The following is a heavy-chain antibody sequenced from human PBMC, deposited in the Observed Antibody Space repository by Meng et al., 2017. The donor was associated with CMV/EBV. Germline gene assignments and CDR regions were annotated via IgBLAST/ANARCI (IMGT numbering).Heavy chain of an antibody. CDR3: AKDSQTGTAGY. Sequence: GESLKISCAASGFTFSSYAMSWVRQAPGKGLEWVSAISGSGGSTYYADSVKGRLTISRDNSKNTLYLQMNSLRAEDTAVYYCAKDSQTGTAGYWGQGTLVTVSS. V-gene: IGHV3-23*01. CDR1: GFTFSSYA. J-gene: IGHJ4*02. D-gene: IGHD1-7*01. CDR2: ISGSGGST.